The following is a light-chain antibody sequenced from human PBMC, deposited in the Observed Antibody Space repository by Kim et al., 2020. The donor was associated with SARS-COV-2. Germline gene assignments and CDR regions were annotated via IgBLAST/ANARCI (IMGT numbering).Light chain of an antibody. CDR1: QSVDVS. CDR3: QQRSNWPLT. CDR2: DAS. V-gene: IGKV3-11*01. J-gene: IGKJ4*01. Sequence: EIVLTQSPATLSLSPGGRATLSCRASQSVDVSLAWYQQKPGQAPRLLIYDASNRATDIPARFSGSGSGTDFTLTISSLEPEDFAVYYCQQRSNWPLTFGGGTKVDIK.